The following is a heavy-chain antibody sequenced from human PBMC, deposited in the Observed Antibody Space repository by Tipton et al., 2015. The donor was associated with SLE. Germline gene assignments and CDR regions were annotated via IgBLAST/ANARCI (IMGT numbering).Heavy chain of an antibody. CDR3: ARRGGWAHYYYYGTDV. J-gene: IGHJ6*02. D-gene: IGHD6-19*01. CDR1: GGSFSSYS. Sequence: TLSLTCAVYGGSFSSYSWSWIRQSPGKGLEWIGGIHHGGDTNYNPSLKSRVTISVDASKNQFSLKLSSVTAADTAVYYCARRGGWAHYYYYGTDVWGQGTTVTVS. V-gene: IGHV4-34*01. CDR2: IHHGGDT.